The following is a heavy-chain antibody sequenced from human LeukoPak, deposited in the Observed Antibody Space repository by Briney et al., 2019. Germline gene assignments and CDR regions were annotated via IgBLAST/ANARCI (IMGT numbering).Heavy chain of an antibody. J-gene: IGHJ4*02. Sequence: SGGSLRLSCSASGFTFSDYDMNLVRQAPGKGLEWVSSISYLSSHVYYGDSVKGRFSISRDNAKNSLYLQMNSLGAEDTAIYYCGRAFPPLRTSSAGDLWGQGILVTVSS. D-gene: IGHD3-16*01. CDR1: GFTFSDYD. CDR3: GRAFPPLRTSSAGDL. CDR2: ISYLSSHV. V-gene: IGHV3-21*01.